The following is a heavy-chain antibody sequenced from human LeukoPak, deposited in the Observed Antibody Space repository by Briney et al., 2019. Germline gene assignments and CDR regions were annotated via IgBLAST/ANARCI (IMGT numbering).Heavy chain of an antibody. Sequence: GGSLRLSCAVSGFIFSSYSMNWVRQAPGKGLEWVSSISSSNGYIYYSNSVKGRFTISRENAKNSIYLQMNSLRAEDTAVYYCARGRYSGSYLIDYWGQGTLATVSS. CDR2: ISSSNGYI. V-gene: IGHV3-21*01. D-gene: IGHD1-26*01. CDR1: GFIFSSYS. CDR3: ARGRYSGSYLIDY. J-gene: IGHJ4*02.